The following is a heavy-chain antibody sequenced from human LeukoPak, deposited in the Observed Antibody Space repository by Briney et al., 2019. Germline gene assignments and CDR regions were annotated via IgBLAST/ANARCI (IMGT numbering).Heavy chain of an antibody. CDR3: ARDKTLCSGGGCYSAQVS. CDR2: IIPILGIA. D-gene: IGHD2-15*01. CDR1: GGTFSNYA. J-gene: IGHJ5*02. V-gene: IGHV1-69*04. Sequence: ASVKVSCKASGGTFSNYAINWVRQAPGQGLEWMGRIIPILGIANYPQKFQGRVTITADESTSTASMELSSLRSEDAAVYYCARDKTLCSGGGCYSAQVSWGQGTLISVSS.